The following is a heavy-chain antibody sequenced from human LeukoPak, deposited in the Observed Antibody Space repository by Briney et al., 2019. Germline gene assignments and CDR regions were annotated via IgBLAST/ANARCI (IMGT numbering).Heavy chain of an antibody. CDR3: ASRIAVDGTWFDY. CDR1: GFSFSSYS. J-gene: IGHJ4*02. V-gene: IGHV3-21*01. CDR2: ISSSSSYI. D-gene: IGHD6-19*01. Sequence: GGSLRLSCAASGFSFSSYSMNWVRQAPGKGLEWVSSISSSSSYIYYADSLKGRFTISRDNAKNSLYLQMNSLRAEDTAVYYCASRIAVDGTWFDYWGQGTLVTVSS.